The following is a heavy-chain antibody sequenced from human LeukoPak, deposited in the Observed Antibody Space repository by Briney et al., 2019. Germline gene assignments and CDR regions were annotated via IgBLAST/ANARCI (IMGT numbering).Heavy chain of an antibody. Sequence: PGGSLRLSCAASGFTFSSYSMNWVRQAPGKGLEWVSSISSSSSYIYYADSVKGRFTISRDNAKNSLYLQMNSLRAEDTAVYYCARAKLEKEGGYAFDIWGQGTMVTVSS. CDR2: ISSSSSYI. D-gene: IGHD1-1*01. CDR1: GFTFSSYS. V-gene: IGHV3-21*01. J-gene: IGHJ3*02. CDR3: ARAKLEKEGGYAFDI.